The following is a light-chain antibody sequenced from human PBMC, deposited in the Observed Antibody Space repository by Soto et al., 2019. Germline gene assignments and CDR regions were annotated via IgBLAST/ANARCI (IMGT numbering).Light chain of an antibody. Sequence: EIVLTQSPGTLSLSPGERATLSCRASQSVRSSYLAWYQQKPGQAPRLLIYNTSSRATGIPDRFSGSGSGTDFTLTISRLELEDFAVYYCQQYGSSLLTFGGGTKVEIK. V-gene: IGKV3-20*01. J-gene: IGKJ4*01. CDR1: QSVRSSY. CDR3: QQYGSSLLT. CDR2: NTS.